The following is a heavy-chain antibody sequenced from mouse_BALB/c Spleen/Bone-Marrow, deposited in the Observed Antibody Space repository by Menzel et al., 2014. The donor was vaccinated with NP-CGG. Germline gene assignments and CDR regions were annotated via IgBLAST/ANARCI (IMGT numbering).Heavy chain of an antibody. D-gene: IGHD1-1*01. CDR1: GFTFTDYY. CDR3: ARDNGSSTSYWFFNV. J-gene: IGHJ1*01. CDR2: IRNETNGYTT. V-gene: IGHV7-3*02. Sequence: EVQGVESGGGLVQPGGSLRLSCATSGFTFTDYYMTWVRQPSGKALEWLSFIRNETNGYTTEYSASVEGRFTISRDNSQSILYLQMNPLRPEDSATYYCARDNGSSTSYWFFNVWGAGTTVTVYS.